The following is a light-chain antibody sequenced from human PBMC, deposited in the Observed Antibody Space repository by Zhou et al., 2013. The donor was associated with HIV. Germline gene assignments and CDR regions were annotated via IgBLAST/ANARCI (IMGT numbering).Light chain of an antibody. J-gene: IGKJ4*01. CDR2: DAS. V-gene: IGKV1-33*01. Sequence: DIQLTHSPSSLSASVRDRVTFTCQASHDIGNKLNWYQQKLGKAPKLLISDASNLEIGVPARFSASGSGTDFTFFISSLQPEDIATYYCQQYDSLPVTFGGGIRVEMK. CDR1: HDIGNK. CDR3: QQYDSLPVT.